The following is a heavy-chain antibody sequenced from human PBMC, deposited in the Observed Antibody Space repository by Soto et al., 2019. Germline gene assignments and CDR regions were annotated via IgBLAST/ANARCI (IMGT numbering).Heavy chain of an antibody. CDR1: GGTFSSYA. D-gene: IGHD4-17*01. Sequence: QVQLVQSGAEVQKPGSSVNVSCKASGGTFSSYAISWVRQAPGQGREWMGGIIPIFGTANYAQKFQGRVTITADKSTSTAYMELSSLRSEDTAVYYCARERDGDQDQHYYYSYGMDVWGQGTKVTVSS. J-gene: IGHJ6*02. CDR3: ARERDGDQDQHYYYSYGMDV. CDR2: IIPIFGTA. V-gene: IGHV1-69*06.